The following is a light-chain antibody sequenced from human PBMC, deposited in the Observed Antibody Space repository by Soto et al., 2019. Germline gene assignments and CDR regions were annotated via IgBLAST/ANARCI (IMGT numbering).Light chain of an antibody. CDR1: QSVSSSY. CDR2: GAS. J-gene: IGKJ5*01. CDR3: QQYGSSPPIN. V-gene: IGKV3-20*01. Sequence: EIVLTQSPGTLSLSPGERATLSCRASQSVSSSYLAWYQQKPGQAPRLLIYGASSRATGIPDRFSGSGSGTDFTLTISRLEPEDFAVYYCQQYGSSPPINFGQGTPLEIK.